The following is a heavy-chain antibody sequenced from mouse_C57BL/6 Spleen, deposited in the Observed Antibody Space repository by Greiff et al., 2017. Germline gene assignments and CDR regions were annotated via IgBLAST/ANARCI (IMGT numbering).Heavy chain of an antibody. V-gene: IGHV1-72*01. Sequence: VKLQQPGAELVKPGASVKLSCKASGYTFTSYWMHWVKQRPGRGLEWIGRIDPNSGGTKYNEKFKSKATLTVDKPSSTAYMQLSSLTSEDSAVYYCARAPITTVVYWYFDVWGTGTTVTVSS. D-gene: IGHD1-1*01. CDR1: GYTFTSYW. J-gene: IGHJ1*03. CDR2: IDPNSGGT. CDR3: ARAPITTVVYWYFDV.